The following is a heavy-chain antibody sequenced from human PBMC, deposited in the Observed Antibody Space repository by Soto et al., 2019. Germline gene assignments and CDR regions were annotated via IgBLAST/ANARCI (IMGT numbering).Heavy chain of an antibody. Sequence: EVHLVESGGGLVQPGGSLRLSCVASGFTFSSYWMHWVRQALGKGLVWVSSISNDGSSIYADPVKGRFTISRDNAKNTLYLQMNSLRAEDTAVYYCARLPNKSPQNWGQGTLVIVSP. V-gene: IGHV3-74*01. CDR2: ISNDGSS. CDR1: GFTFSSYW. CDR3: ARLPNKSPQN. J-gene: IGHJ1*01.